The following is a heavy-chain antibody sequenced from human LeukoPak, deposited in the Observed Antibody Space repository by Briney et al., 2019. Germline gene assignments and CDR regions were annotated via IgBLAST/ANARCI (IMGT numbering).Heavy chain of an antibody. Sequence: ASVKVSCKASGYTFTSYGISWVRQAPGQGLERMGWISAYNGNTNYAQKLQGRVTMTTDTSTSTAYMELRSLRSDDTAVYYCARAPYYYDSSGYYWGIFDYWGQGTLVTVSS. J-gene: IGHJ4*02. D-gene: IGHD3-22*01. CDR3: ARAPYYYDSSGYYWGIFDY. CDR2: ISAYNGNT. CDR1: GYTFTSYG. V-gene: IGHV1-18*01.